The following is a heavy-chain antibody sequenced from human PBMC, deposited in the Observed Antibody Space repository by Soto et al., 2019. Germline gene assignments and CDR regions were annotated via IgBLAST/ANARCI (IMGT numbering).Heavy chain of an antibody. CDR2: IYSGGST. D-gene: IGHD6-13*01. V-gene: IGHV3-53*01. CDR1: GFTVSTHY. CDR3: ARASIAAAGYYFDY. J-gene: IGHJ4*02. Sequence: EVQLVESGGGLIQPGGSLRLSCAASGFTVSTHYMSWVRQAPGKGLEWVSVIYSGGSTYYADSVKGRFTISRDNSKNTLYLQMNSLRADDTAVYYCARASIAAAGYYFDYWGQGTLVTVS.